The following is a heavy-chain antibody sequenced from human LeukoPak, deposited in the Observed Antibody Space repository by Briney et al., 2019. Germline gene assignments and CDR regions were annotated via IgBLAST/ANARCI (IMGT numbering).Heavy chain of an antibody. D-gene: IGHD1-26*01. CDR2: ISYDGSNK. CDR3: ARDILGTTMGNFQH. J-gene: IGHJ1*01. CDR1: GFTINNYA. Sequence: GGSLRLSCAASGFTINNYAMHWVRQAPGKGLEWVADISYDGSNKYYADSVKGRFTISRDNSKNTLYLQMSSLRAEDTAMYYCARDILGTTMGNFQHWGQGTLVTVSS. V-gene: IGHV3-30-3*01.